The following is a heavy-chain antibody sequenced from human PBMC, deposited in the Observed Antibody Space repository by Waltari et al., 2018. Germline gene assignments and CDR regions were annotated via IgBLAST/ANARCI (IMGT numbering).Heavy chain of an antibody. Sequence: QITLKESGPTLVKPTQTLTLTCTFSGFSLSTSGVGVGWIRQPPGKALEWLALIYWNDDKRYSPSLKSRLTITKDTSKNQVVLTMTNMDPVDTATYYCAHTSSSGWNDRFDYWGQGTLVTVSS. J-gene: IGHJ4*02. CDR1: GFSLSTSGVG. D-gene: IGHD6-19*01. CDR3: AHTSSSGWNDRFDY. CDR2: IYWNDDK. V-gene: IGHV2-5*01.